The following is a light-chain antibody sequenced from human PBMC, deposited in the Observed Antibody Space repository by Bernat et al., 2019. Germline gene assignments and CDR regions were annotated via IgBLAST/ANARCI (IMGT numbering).Light chain of an antibody. CDR3: QQYGSSPST. V-gene: IGKV3-20*01. Sequence: EIVLTQSPGTLSLSPGERATLSCRASQSVSSNYLAWYQQKPGQAPRLLIYGASSRATGIPDRFSGSGSGTDFTLTISRLEPEEFAVYYCQQYGSSPSTFGGGTKVEIK. CDR1: QSVSSNY. J-gene: IGKJ4*01. CDR2: GAS.